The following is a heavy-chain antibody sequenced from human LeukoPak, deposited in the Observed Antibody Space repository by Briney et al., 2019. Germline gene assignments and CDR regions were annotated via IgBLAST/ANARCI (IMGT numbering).Heavy chain of an antibody. J-gene: IGHJ4*02. V-gene: IGHV3-15*01. D-gene: IGHD1-1*01. CDR3: STEDQRNS. CDR1: GFTFSNYW. CDR2: IKSKNDGGAT. Sequence: GGSLRLSCAASGFTFSNYWMSWVRQAPGKGLEWVGRIKSKNDGGATDYAAPVKGRFTISRDDSKNTVFLQMDSLKTEDTAVYYCSTEDQRNSWGQGTLVTVSS.